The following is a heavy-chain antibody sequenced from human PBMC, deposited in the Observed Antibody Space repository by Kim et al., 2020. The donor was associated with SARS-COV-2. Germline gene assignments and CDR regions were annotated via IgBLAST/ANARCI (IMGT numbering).Heavy chain of an antibody. CDR2: T. J-gene: IGHJ4*02. CDR3: ARGAYGDVSFDY. D-gene: IGHD3-10*01. V-gene: IGHV1-18*01. Sequence: TKYGQNVQGRIIMTTDTSTNTAYMELWRLISDDTARYYCARGAYGDVSFDYWGQGTLVTVSS.